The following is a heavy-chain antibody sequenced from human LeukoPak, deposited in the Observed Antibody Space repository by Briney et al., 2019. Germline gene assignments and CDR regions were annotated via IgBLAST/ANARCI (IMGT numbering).Heavy chain of an antibody. D-gene: IGHD4-17*01. V-gene: IGHV3-23*01. CDR1: GFIFSDHG. Sequence: GGSLRLSCEASGFIFSDHGMAWVRQAPGRGLGWVSSIRDSGGNTYQGDSLEGRFTISRDNSKNTLYLQMNSLRADDTAFYYCARHVDSGGNFYFDYWGRGTLVTVSS. J-gene: IGHJ4*02. CDR3: ARHVDSGGNFYFDY. CDR2: IRDSGGNT.